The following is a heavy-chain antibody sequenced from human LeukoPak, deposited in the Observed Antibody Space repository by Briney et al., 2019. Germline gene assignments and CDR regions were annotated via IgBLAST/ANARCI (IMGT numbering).Heavy chain of an antibody. CDR2: ITNNGATT. V-gene: IGHV3-23*01. Sequence: GGSLRLSCAASGFTFSSNSMNWVRQAPGRGLEWVSVITNNGATTYYADSVKGRFTISRDNSKNMLYLQMNSLRAEDTAVYYCAKVVSGYHFDYWGQGTLVTVSS. CDR1: GFTFSSNS. J-gene: IGHJ4*02. D-gene: IGHD5-12*01. CDR3: AKVVSGYHFDY.